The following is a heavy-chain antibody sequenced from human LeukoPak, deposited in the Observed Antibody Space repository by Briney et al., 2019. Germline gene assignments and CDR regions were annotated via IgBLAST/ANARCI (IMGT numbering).Heavy chain of an antibody. V-gene: IGHV3-72*01. D-gene: IGHD3-22*01. CDR3: ARDGAEGDDSAFGV. J-gene: IGHJ3*01. Sequence: PSGGSLRLSCVGSGFTLRDYHMDWVRQAPGMGLEWVGRTRSKVRKYATEYAASVKGRFTISRDQSENSVFLHLSSPTVEDTALYYCARDGAEGDDSAFGVWGQGTMVTVSS. CDR2: TRSKVRKYAT. CDR1: GFTLRDYH.